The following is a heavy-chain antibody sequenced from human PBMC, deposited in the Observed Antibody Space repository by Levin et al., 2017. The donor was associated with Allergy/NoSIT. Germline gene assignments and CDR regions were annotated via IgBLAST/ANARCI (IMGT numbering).Heavy chain of an antibody. V-gene: IGHV4-61*01. CDR3: CYGEYVAGVCPS. Sequence: NPSETLSLTCTLSGPVTSGSYYWSWIRQSPGKGLEWIGYIYYTGSTDYNPSLTSRVTTSAEKSKKQFSLKMTSVTAAETAQYYCCYGEYVAGVCPSRGQGTMVIVSS. CDR1: GPVTSGSYY. D-gene: IGHD4-17*01. J-gene: IGHJ3*01. CDR2: IYYTGST.